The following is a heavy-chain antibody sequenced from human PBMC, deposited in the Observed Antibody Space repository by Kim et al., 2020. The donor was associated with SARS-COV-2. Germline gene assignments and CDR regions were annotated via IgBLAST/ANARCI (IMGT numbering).Heavy chain of an antibody. CDR3: ARHLMSQKSPSWYYDILTGYYRGAFDI. Sequence: GESLKISCKGSGYSFTSYWIGWVRQMPGQGLEWMGIIYPGDSDTRYSPSFQGQVTISADKSISTAYLQWSSLKASDTAMYYCARHLMSQKSPSWYYDILTGYYRGAFDIWGQGTMVTVSS. J-gene: IGHJ3*02. D-gene: IGHD3-9*01. CDR1: GYSFTSYW. CDR2: IYPGDSDT. V-gene: IGHV5-51*01.